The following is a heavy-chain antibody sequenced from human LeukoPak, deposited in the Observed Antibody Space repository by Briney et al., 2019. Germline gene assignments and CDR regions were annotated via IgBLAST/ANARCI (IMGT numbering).Heavy chain of an antibody. Sequence: PGGSLTLSCEASGFTFSSYAMSWVRQAPGKGLEWVSVISGIGGTTSYADSVKGRFTISRDNSKNTLFLQMSSLRAEDTAVYYCARLAGGIAAVGGVDYWGQETWSPCPQ. CDR3: ARLAGGIAAVGGVDY. CDR2: ISGIGGTT. J-gene: IGHJ4*01. CDR1: GFTFSSYA. D-gene: IGHD6-13*01. V-gene: IGHV3-23*01.